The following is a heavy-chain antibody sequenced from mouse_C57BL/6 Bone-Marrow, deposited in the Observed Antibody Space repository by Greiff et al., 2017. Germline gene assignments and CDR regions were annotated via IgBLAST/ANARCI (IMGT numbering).Heavy chain of an antibody. CDR1: GYTFTDYY. CDR3: ARDYHYAMDY. CDR2: INPNNGGT. J-gene: IGHJ4*01. Sequence: EVKLMESGPELVKPGASVKISCKASGYTFTDYYMNWVKQSHGKSLEWIGDINPNNGGTSYNQKFKGKATLTVDKSSSTAYMELRSLTSEDSAVYYCARDYHYAMDYWGQGTSVTVSS. D-gene: IGHD1-1*02. V-gene: IGHV1-26*01.